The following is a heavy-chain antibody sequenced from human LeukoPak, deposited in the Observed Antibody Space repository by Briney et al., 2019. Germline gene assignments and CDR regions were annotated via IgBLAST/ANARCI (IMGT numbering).Heavy chain of an antibody. V-gene: IGHV1-3*01. CDR3: ARSRGYSGWPFDY. J-gene: IGHJ4*02. D-gene: IGHD6-19*01. CDR1: GYTFTSYA. Sequence: ASVKVSCKASGYTFTSYAMHWVRQAPGQRLEWMGWINAGNGNTKYSQKFRGRVTITRDTSASTAYMELSSLRSEDTAVYYCARSRGYSGWPFDYWGQGTLVTVSS. CDR2: INAGNGNT.